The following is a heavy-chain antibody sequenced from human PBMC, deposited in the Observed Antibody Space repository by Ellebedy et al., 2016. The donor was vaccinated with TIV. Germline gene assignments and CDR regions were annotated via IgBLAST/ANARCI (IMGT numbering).Heavy chain of an antibody. CDR3: AKSNWLDP. Sequence: GESLKISCTASGFPIRNYWMNWVRQAPGKGLEWVANIKDDGTEIYYVASVKVRFSISSNIAKNSLYLQLNRLRVEDTAVYYCAKSNWLDPWGQGTLVTVSS. V-gene: IGHV3-7*03. CDR1: GFPIRNYW. J-gene: IGHJ5*02. CDR2: IKDDGTEI.